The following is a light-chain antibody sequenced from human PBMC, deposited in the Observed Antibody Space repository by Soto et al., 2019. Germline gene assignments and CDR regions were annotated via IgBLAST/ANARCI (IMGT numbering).Light chain of an antibody. V-gene: IGKV1-8*01. CDR2: AAS. CDR1: QGISSY. Sequence: AIRMTQSPSSLSASTGDRVTITCRASQGISSYLAWYQQKPGKAPKLLIYAASTLQSGVPSRFSGSGSGTDFTLTISCLQSEDFATYYCQQYYSYSHTFGQGTKVDIK. J-gene: IGKJ2*01. CDR3: QQYYSYSHT.